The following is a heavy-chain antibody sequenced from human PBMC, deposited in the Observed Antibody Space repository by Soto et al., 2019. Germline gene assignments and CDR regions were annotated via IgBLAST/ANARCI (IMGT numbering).Heavy chain of an antibody. CDR2: ISYDGSNK. V-gene: IGHV3-30-3*01. CDR3: ARDTAAGIAARPYYYYGMDV. D-gene: IGHD6-6*01. Sequence: GGSLRLSCAASGFTFSSYAMHWVRQAPGKGLEWVAVISYDGSNKYYADSVKGRFTISRDNSKNTLYLQTNSLRAEDTAVYYCARDTAAGIAARPYYYYGMDVWGQGTTVTVSS. J-gene: IGHJ6*02. CDR1: GFTFSSYA.